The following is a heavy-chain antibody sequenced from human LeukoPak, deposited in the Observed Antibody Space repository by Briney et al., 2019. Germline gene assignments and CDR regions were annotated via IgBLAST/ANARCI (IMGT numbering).Heavy chain of an antibody. V-gene: IGHV3-30-3*01. J-gene: IGHJ4*02. Sequence: PGGSLRLSCAASGFTFSSYAMPWVRQAPGKGLEWVAVISYDGSNKYYADSVKGRFTISRDNSKNTLYLQMNSLRAEDTAVYYCARGRSSGWYFAHAFDYWGQGTLVTVSP. CDR1: GFTFSSYA. CDR3: ARGRSSGWYFAHAFDY. D-gene: IGHD6-19*01. CDR2: ISYDGSNK.